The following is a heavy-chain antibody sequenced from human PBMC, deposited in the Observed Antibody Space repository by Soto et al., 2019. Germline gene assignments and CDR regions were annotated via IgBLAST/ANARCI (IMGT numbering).Heavy chain of an antibody. D-gene: IGHD5-18*01. CDR2: ISYDGSNK. Sequence: QVQLVESGGGVVQPGRSLRLSCAASGFTFSSYAMHWVRQAPGKGLEWVAVISYDGSNKYYADSVKGRFTISRDNSKNTLYRQMNSLRAEDTGVYYCARGTAMVPFPGLNDYWGQGTMVTVSS. CDR3: ARGTAMVPFPGLNDY. J-gene: IGHJ4*02. CDR1: GFTFSSYA. V-gene: IGHV3-30-3*01.